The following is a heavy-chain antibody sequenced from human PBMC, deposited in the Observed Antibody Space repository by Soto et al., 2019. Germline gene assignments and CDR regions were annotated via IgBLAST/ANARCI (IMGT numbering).Heavy chain of an antibody. D-gene: IGHD3-10*01. CDR1: GGSFSDFY. V-gene: IGHV4-34*01. CDR3: ARGLRASYGVRLSYYYYGMDV. J-gene: IGHJ6*02. Sequence: QVQLQQWGAGLLKPSETLSLTCGVYGGSFSDFYWGWIRQPPGQGLECIGEISHSGSTNYNMSLKSTVTISIDTSKNQIPLKLSSVTAADTAMYYCARGLRASYGVRLSYYYYGMDVWGQGTTVTVSS. CDR2: ISHSGST.